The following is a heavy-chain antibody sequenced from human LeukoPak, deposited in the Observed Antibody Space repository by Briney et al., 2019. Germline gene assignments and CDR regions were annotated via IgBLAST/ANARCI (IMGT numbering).Heavy chain of an antibody. Sequence: GSLRLSCAASGFTFSSYGMHWVRQAPGKGLEWIGSIYYSGSTYYNPSLKSRVTISVDTSKNQFSLKLSSVTAADTAVYYCARHCRVVAHFDYWGQGTLVTVSS. V-gene: IGHV4-39*01. CDR1: GFTFSSYG. J-gene: IGHJ4*02. D-gene: IGHD2-15*01. CDR2: IYYSGST. CDR3: ARHCRVVAHFDY.